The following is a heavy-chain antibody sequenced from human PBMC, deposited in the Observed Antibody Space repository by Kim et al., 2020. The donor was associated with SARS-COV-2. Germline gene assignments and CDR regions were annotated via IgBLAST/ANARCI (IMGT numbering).Heavy chain of an antibody. CDR3: ATDATLADCFDY. D-gene: IGHD2-21*01. Sequence: GGSLRLSCAASGFTFYASTIHWVRQAPGKGLEWVSLIIWVGGRTYYADSVKGRFTISRDNRKNSLYLQMDSLRTEDTALYYCATDATLADCFDYWGQGAL. CDR2: IIWVGGRT. CDR1: GFTFYAST. V-gene: IGHV3-43*01. J-gene: IGHJ4*02.